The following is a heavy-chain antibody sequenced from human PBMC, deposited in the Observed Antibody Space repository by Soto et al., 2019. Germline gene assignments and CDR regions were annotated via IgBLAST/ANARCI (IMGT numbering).Heavy chain of an antibody. CDR3: ARLDSGRERDALDI. J-gene: IGHJ3*02. V-gene: IGHV4-59*01. CDR1: AGSISSYY. D-gene: IGHD1-26*01. Sequence: SETLSLTCTVSAGSISSYYWSWIRQPPGKGLEWIGYIYYSGSTNYNRSLKGRVTISVDTSKNQFSLKLSSVTAADTAVYYCARLDSGRERDALDIWGQGTMVPVSS. CDR2: IYYSGST.